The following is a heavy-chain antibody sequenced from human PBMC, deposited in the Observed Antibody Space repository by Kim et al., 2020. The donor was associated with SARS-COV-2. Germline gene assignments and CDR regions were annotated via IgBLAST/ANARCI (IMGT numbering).Heavy chain of an antibody. CDR2: IYYSGST. V-gene: IGHV4-59*08. Sequence: SETLSLTCTVSGGSISSYYWSWIRQPPGKGLEWIGYIYYSGSTNYNPSLKSRVTISVDTSKNQFSLKLSSVTAADTAVYYCARHGNQLWFGESSHFDYWGQGTRVTVS. D-gene: IGHD3-10*01. CDR1: GGSISSYY. CDR3: ARHGNQLWFGESSHFDY. J-gene: IGHJ4*02.